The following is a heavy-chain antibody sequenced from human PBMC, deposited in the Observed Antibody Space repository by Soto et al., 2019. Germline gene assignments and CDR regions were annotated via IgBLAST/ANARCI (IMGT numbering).Heavy chain of an antibody. CDR1: GGSISSGGYY. D-gene: IGHD3-10*01. Sequence: QVQLQESGPGLVKPSQTLSLTCTVSGGSISSGGYYWSWIRQHPGKGLEWIGYIYYSGSTYYNPSLKSRVTISVDTSKNQFSLKLSSVTAADTAVYYCARGFTYYYGSGSHRAEYFQHWGQGTLVTVSS. V-gene: IGHV4-31*03. CDR3: ARGFTYYYGSGSHRAEYFQH. CDR2: IYYSGST. J-gene: IGHJ1*01.